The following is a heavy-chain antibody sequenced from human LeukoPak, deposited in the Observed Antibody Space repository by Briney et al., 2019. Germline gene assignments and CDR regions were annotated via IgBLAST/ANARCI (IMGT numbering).Heavy chain of an antibody. CDR1: GFTFSSYG. CDR3: AKDGPRGAAAGTPIDY. J-gene: IGHJ4*02. Sequence: PGGSLRLSCAASGFTFSSYGMHWVRQAPGKGLEWVAVISYDGSNKYYADSVKGRFTISRDNSKNTLYLQMNSLRAEDTAVYYCAKDGPRGAAAGTPIDYWGQGTLVTVSS. D-gene: IGHD6-13*01. V-gene: IGHV3-30*18. CDR2: ISYDGSNK.